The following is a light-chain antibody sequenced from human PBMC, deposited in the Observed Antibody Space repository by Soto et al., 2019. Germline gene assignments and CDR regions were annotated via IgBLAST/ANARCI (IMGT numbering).Light chain of an antibody. V-gene: IGKV1D-13*01. Sequence: IQLTQSPSSLSASVGDRVTITCRASQGISSALAWYQQKPGKAPKLLIYDASSLESGVPSRFSGSGSGTDFTLTISSLQTEDFATYYCQQFNNYWTFGQGTKV. CDR1: QGISSA. CDR3: QQFNNYWT. CDR2: DAS. J-gene: IGKJ1*01.